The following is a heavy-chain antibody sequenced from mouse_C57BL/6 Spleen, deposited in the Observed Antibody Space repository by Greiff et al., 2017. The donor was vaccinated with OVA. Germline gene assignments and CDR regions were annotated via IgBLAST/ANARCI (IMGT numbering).Heavy chain of an antibody. CDR1: GYTFTDYY. D-gene: IGHD4-1*01. CDR3: ARNPTGTAWFAY. Sequence: VQLQQSGPELVKPGASVKISCKASGYTFTDYYMNWVKQSHGKSLEWIGDINPNNGGTSYNQKFKGKATLTVDKSSSTAYMELRSLTSEDSAVYYCARNPTGTAWFAYWGQGTLVTVSA. J-gene: IGHJ3*01. V-gene: IGHV1-26*01. CDR2: INPNNGGT.